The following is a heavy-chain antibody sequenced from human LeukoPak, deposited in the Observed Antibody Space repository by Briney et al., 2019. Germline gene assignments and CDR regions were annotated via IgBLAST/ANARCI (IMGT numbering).Heavy chain of an antibody. V-gene: IGHV4-38-2*02. Sequence: SETLSLTCTVSGSSLTTTYYWAWFRQPPGKGLEWIATVFQLQTVRTFYNPSLESRVTMSLDTSQNQFSLNLTSVTAADTALYFCARVLNASKFIDSWGQGTLVTVSS. J-gene: IGHJ4*02. D-gene: IGHD3-16*01. CDR1: GSSLTTTYY. CDR3: ARVLNASKFIDS. CDR2: VFQLQTVRT.